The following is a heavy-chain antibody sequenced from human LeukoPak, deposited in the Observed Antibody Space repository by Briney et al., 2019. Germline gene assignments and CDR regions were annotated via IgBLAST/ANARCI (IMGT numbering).Heavy chain of an antibody. CDR3: ARVYRSYYY. D-gene: IGHD1-26*01. CDR1: GYTFTSYG. V-gene: IGHV1-18*01. J-gene: IGHJ4*02. Sequence: ASVKVSCKASGYTFTSYGISWVRQAPGQGLEWMGWISAYNGNTNYARKLQGRVTITTDESTSTAYMELSSLRSEDTAVYYCARVYRSYYYWGQGTLVTVSS. CDR2: ISAYNGNT.